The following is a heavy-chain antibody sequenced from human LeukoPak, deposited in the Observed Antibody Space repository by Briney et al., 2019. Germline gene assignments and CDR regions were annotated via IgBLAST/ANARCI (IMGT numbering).Heavy chain of an antibody. V-gene: IGHV3-23*01. D-gene: IGHD3-22*01. CDR1: GFTFSSYA. CDR2: ISGSGGST. J-gene: IGHJ4*02. CDR3: AKSRITMIVVAPRY. Sequence: GGSLRLSCAASGFTFSSYAMSWVRQAPGKELEWVSAISGSGGSTYYADSVKGRFTISRDNSKNTLYLQMNSLRAEDTAVYYCAKSRITMIVVAPRYWGQGTLVTVSS.